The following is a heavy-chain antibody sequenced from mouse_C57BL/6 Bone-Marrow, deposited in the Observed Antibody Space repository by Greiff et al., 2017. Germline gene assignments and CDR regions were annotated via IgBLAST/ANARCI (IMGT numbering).Heavy chain of an antibody. V-gene: IGHV1-59*01. Sequence: QVQLQQPGAELVRPGTSVKLSCKASGYTFTSYWMHWVKQRPGQGLEWIGVIDPSDSYTNYNQKFKGKATLTVDTSSSTAYMQLSSLTSEDSAVYYCARKWGGVLYWYFDVWGTGTTVTVSS. J-gene: IGHJ1*03. CDR1: GYTFTSYW. CDR2: IDPSDSYT. CDR3: ARKWGGVLYWYFDV.